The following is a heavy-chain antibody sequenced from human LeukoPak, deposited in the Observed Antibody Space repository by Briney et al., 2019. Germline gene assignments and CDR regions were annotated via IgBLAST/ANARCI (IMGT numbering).Heavy chain of an antibody. Sequence: SETLSLTCTVSGYSISSGYYWGWIRPPPGKGLEWIGSIYHSGSTYYNPSLKSRVTISVDTSKNQFSLKLSSVTAADTAVYYCARDWVYDYVWGSYRPQGAFDIWGQGAMVTVSS. CDR2: IYHSGST. D-gene: IGHD3-16*02. CDR1: GYSISSGYY. CDR3: ARDWVYDYVWGSYRPQGAFDI. J-gene: IGHJ3*02. V-gene: IGHV4-38-2*02.